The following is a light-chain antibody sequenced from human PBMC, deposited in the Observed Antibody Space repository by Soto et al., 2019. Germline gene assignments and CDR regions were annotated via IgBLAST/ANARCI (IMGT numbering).Light chain of an antibody. Sequence: EIVLTQSPATLSLSPGERATLSCRASQSVSGKLAWYQQKVGQAPRLLIYDASNRATGIPARFSGSGSGTDFTLTISRLEPEDFAVYYCQQRSDWPLTFGGGTKVEIK. CDR1: QSVSGK. CDR3: QQRSDWPLT. V-gene: IGKV3-11*01. CDR2: DAS. J-gene: IGKJ4*01.